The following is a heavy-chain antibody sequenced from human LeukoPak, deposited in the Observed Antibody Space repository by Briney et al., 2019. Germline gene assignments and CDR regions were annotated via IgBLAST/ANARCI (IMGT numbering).Heavy chain of an antibody. CDR1: GFTFSSYS. J-gene: IGHJ3*02. D-gene: IGHD6-19*01. CDR3: ARDFLPSGWSSAFDI. Sequence: GGSLRLSCAASGFTFSSYSMNWVRQAPGKGLEWVSSISSSSSYIYYADSVKGRFTISRDNAKNSLYLQMNSLRAEDTAVYYCARDFLPSGWSSAFDIWGQGTMVTVSS. V-gene: IGHV3-21*01. CDR2: ISSSSSYI.